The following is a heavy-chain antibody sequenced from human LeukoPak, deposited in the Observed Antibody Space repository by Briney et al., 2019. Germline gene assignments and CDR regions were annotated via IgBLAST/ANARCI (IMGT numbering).Heavy chain of an antibody. CDR1: GYTFTSYY. J-gene: IGHJ3*02. V-gene: IGHV1-46*01. D-gene: IGHD2-2*01. CDR3: ATGSESIVVVPAAIFDAFDI. Sequence: ASVKVSCKASGYTFTSYYMHWVRQAPGQGLEWMGIINPSGGSTSYAQKFQGRVTMTRGTSTSTVYMELSSLRSEDTAVYYCATGSESIVVVPAAIFDAFDIWGQGTMVTVSS. CDR2: INPSGGST.